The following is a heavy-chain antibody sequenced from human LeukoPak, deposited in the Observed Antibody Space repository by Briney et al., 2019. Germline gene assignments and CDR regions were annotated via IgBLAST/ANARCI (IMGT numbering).Heavy chain of an antibody. CDR2: ISGSGGAT. CDR1: GFTFSSYA. V-gene: IGHV3-23*01. CDR3: AKDGYCSSTSCYPAPY. D-gene: IGHD2-2*01. J-gene: IGHJ4*02. Sequence: GGSLRLSCTASGFTFSSYAMSWVRQAPGKGLEWVSAISGSGGATYYADSVKGRFTISRDNSKNTLYLQMNSLRAEDTAVYYCAKDGYCSSTSCYPAPYWGQGTLVTVSS.